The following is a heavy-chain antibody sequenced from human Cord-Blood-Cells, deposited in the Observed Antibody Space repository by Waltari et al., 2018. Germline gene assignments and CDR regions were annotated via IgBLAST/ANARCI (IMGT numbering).Heavy chain of an antibody. D-gene: IGHD3-10*01. CDR2: IYTIGST. V-gene: IGHV4-61*09. Sequence: QVQLQESGPGLVKPSQTLSLTCTVSGGSISSGSYYWSWIRQPAGKGLEWIGYIYTIGSTNFNPSLKSRVTISVDTSKNQFSLKLSSVTAADTAVYYCARESPYGSGSYYFDYWGQGTLVTVSS. CDR1: GGSISSGSYY. J-gene: IGHJ4*02. CDR3: ARESPYGSGSYYFDY.